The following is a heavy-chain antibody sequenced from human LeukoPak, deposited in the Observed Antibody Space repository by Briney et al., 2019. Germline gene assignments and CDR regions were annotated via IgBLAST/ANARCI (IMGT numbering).Heavy chain of an antibody. CDR2: ITNGGSTI. CDR3: ARSIGLTGRCMDV. Sequence: GGSLRLSCAASGFTFSDYNMNWVRQAPGKGLEWVSYITNGGSTIHYADSVKGRFTISRDNAKKTLYLQMNSLRAEDTAVYYCARSIGLTGRCMDVWGQGTTVTVSS. J-gene: IGHJ6*02. V-gene: IGHV3-11*01. D-gene: IGHD3-9*01. CDR1: GFTFSDYN.